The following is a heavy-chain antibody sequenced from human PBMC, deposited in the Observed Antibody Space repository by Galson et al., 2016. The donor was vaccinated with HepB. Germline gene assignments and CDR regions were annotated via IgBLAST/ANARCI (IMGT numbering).Heavy chain of an antibody. J-gene: IGHJ4*02. CDR1: GASLSSRSYF. V-gene: IGHV4-39*01. CDR3: ARHPEREYGDYSFDY. CDR2: IYFSIYSGGRT. Sequence: SETLSLTCSVSGASLSSRSYFWGWIRQPPGKGLEWIGTIYFSIYSGGRTSYNPSLKSRVTISVDTSNIQFSLKLSSVTAADTAVYYCARHPEREYGDYSFDYWGQGTLVTVSS. D-gene: IGHD4-17*01.